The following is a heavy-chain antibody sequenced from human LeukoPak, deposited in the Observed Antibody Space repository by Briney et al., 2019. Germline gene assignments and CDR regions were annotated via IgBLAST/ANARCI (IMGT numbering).Heavy chain of an antibody. J-gene: IGHJ4*02. CDR1: GFTFSSYG. V-gene: IGHV3-30*03. D-gene: IGHD4-11*01. CDR2: ISYDGSNK. CDR3: ARDGYDYSLFYIDY. Sequence: GGSLRLSCAASGFTFSSYGMHWVRQAPGKGLEWVAVISYDGSNKYYADSVKGRFTISRDNSKNTLYLQMNSLRAEDTAVYYCARDGYDYSLFYIDYWGQGTLVTVSS.